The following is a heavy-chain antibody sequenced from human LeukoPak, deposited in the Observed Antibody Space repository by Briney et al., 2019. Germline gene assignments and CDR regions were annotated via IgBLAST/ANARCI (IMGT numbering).Heavy chain of an antibody. CDR2: INHIGST. CDR1: GGSFSGYY. Sequence: PSETLSLTCAVYGGSFSGYYLSWIRQPPGQGLEWIGKINHIGSTNYNPSLKSRVTISVDTSKNQFSLKLSSVTAADTAVYYCARGRRDAFDIWGQGTMVTVSS. J-gene: IGHJ3*02. V-gene: IGHV4-34*01. CDR3: ARGRRDAFDI.